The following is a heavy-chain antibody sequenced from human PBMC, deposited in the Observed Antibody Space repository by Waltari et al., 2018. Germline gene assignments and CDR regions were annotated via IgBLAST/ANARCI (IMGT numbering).Heavy chain of an antibody. J-gene: IGHJ4*02. CDR1: GGTFSSYT. CDR3: AKPYSSSSSAFDY. D-gene: IGHD6-6*01. CDR2: IIPILGIA. V-gene: IGHV1-69*02. Sequence: QVQLVQSGAEVQKPGSSVKVSCTASGGTFSSYTIHWVRQTRGQRLEWMGRIIPILGIANYAQKFQGRVTITADKSTSTAYMELSSLRSEDTAVYYCAKPYSSSSSAFDYWGQGTLVTVSS.